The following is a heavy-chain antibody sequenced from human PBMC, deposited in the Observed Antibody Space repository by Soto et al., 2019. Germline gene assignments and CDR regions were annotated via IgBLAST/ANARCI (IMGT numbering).Heavy chain of an antibody. V-gene: IGHV4-59*03. D-gene: IGHD6-19*01. CDR3: TKPRSSLQWPPFDP. CDR2: IYYSGST. Sequence: PSETLSLTCTVSGGSISSYYWSWIRQPPGKGLEWIGYIYYSGSTNYNPSLKSRFTVSRDNSRNTLFLQMDSLRPDDTAVYYCTKPRSSLQWPPFDPWGHGTQVTVSS. J-gene: IGHJ5*02. CDR1: GGSISSYY.